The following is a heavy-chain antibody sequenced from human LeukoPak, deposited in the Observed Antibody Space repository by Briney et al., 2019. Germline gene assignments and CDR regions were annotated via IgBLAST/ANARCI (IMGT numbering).Heavy chain of an antibody. D-gene: IGHD4-17*01. V-gene: IGHV1-69*04. J-gene: IGHJ4*02. CDR2: IIPILGIA. Sequence: SVKVSCKASGGTFSSYAISWVRQAPGQGLEWMGRIIPILGIANYAQKFQGRVTITADKSTSTAYMELSSLRSEDTAVYYCAREGYYYGDNYFDYWGEGTLVTVSS. CDR1: GGTFSSYA. CDR3: AREGYYYGDNYFDY.